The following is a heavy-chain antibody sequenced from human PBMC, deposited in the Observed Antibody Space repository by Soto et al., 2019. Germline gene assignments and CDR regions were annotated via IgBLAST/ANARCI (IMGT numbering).Heavy chain of an antibody. Sequence: GESLKISCKGSGYSFTSYCIGWVRQMPGKGLEWMGIIYPGDSDTRYSPSFQGQVTISADKSISTAYLQWSSLKASDTAMYYCARHGTDDFWSGYCMDVWGQGTTVTVSS. V-gene: IGHV5-51*01. CDR1: GYSFTSYC. J-gene: IGHJ6*02. CDR3: ARHGTDDFWSGYCMDV. CDR2: IYPGDSDT. D-gene: IGHD3-3*01.